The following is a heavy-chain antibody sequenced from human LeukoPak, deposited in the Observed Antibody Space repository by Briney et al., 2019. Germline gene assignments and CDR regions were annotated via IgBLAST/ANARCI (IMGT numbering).Heavy chain of an antibody. V-gene: IGHV1-46*01. J-gene: IGHJ6*03. CDR1: GYTFTSYY. D-gene: IGHD3-3*01. CDR2: INPSGGST. CDR3: AREAYYDFDAGYYMDV. Sequence: ASVKVSCTASGYTFTSYYMHWVRQAPGQGLEWMGIINPSGGSTSYAQKFQGRVTMTRDMSTSTVYMELSSLRSEDTAVYYCAREAYYDFDAGYYMDVWGKGTTVTVSS.